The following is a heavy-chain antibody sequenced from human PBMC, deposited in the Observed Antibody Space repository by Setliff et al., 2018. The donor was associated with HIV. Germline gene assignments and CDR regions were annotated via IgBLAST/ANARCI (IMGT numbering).Heavy chain of an antibody. V-gene: IGHV4-38-2*02. Sequence: SETLSLTCTVSGDSITNDDYYWGWIRQPPGKWLEWIGEINHSGSTNYNPSLKTRVTMSLDTSKNQFSLNLRSVTAADTALYYCVRSGCNGNICYDSRGWLDSWGQGTQVTVSS. D-gene: IGHD5-12*01. CDR2: INHSGST. CDR3: VRSGCNGNICYDSRGWLDS. CDR1: GDSITNDDYY. J-gene: IGHJ5*01.